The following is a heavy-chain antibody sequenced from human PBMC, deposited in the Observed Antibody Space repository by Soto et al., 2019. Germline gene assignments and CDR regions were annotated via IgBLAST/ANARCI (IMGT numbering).Heavy chain of an antibody. CDR3: AKTNSSGWYQGGYYSYSYMDV. V-gene: IGHV3-9*01. D-gene: IGHD6-19*01. CDR2: ISWNSGSI. J-gene: IGHJ6*03. Sequence: EVQLVESGGGLVQPGRSLRLSCAASGFTFDDYAMHWVRQAPGKGLEWVSGISWNSGSIGYADSVKGRFTISRDNAKNSLYLQMNSLRAEDTALYYCAKTNSSGWYQGGYYSYSYMDVCGKGPTVTVSS. CDR1: GFTFDDYA.